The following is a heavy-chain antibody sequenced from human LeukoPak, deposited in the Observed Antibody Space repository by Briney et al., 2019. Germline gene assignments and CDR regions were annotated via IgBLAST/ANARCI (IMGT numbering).Heavy chain of an antibody. CDR1: VYTFTSYD. CDR2: MNPNSGNT. V-gene: IGHV1-8*01. CDR3: ASIPEDY. Sequence: ASVKVSFTASVYTFTSYDINWVRQATGQGLEWMGWMNPNSGNTGYAQKFQGRATMTRNTSISTAYMELSSLRSEDTAVYYCASIPEDYRGQGTLVTVSS. J-gene: IGHJ4*02.